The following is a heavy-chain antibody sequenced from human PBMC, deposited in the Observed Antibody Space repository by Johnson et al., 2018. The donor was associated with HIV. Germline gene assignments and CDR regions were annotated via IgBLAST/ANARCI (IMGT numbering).Heavy chain of an antibody. D-gene: IGHD3-3*01. CDR1: GFTFSTYA. J-gene: IGHJ3*02. V-gene: IGHV3-30*18. CDR3: ANDFWSGSGI. CDR2: ISYDGSNK. Sequence: QVQLVESGGGVVQPGRSLRLSCAASGFTFSTYAMHWVRQAPGKGLEWVAAISYDGSNKYYADSVKGRFTISRDNSKSTLYLQMNSLRAEDTAVYYCANDFWSGSGIWGQGTMVTVSS.